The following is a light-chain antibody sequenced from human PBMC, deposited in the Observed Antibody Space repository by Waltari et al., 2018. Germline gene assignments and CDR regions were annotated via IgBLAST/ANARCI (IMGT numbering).Light chain of an antibody. J-gene: IGKJ1*01. CDR2: DAS. V-gene: IGKV3-11*01. Sequence: EIVLTQSPGTLSLSPGERATLSCRASQRVSRYLAWYQQKPGQAPRLLIYDASNRATGIPARFSGGGSGTDFTLTISSLEPEDFAVYYCQQRSNWPPWTFGQGTKVEIK. CDR1: QRVSRY. CDR3: QQRSNWPPWT.